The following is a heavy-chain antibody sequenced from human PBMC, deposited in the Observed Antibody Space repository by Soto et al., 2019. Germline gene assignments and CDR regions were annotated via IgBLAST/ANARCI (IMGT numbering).Heavy chain of an antibody. V-gene: IGHV1-46*01. CDR1: GYTFTTYN. CDR3: WREKSNY. J-gene: IGHJ4*02. D-gene: IGHD6-6*01. Sequence: QVQLVQSGAELKKPGASVKVTCKTSGYTFTTYNIHWVRQAPGQGFEWMGIINTSGGTTIHAQKFQGRVAMTRDTSTSTVHMELSSLTSEDTAVYYCWREKSNYWGQGTLVTVSS. CDR2: INTSGGTT.